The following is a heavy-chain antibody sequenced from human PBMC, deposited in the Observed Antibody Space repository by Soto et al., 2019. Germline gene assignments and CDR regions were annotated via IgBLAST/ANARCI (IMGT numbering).Heavy chain of an antibody. D-gene: IGHD4-17*01. J-gene: IGHJ4*02. CDR3: ARRARGYGDYAG. CDR1: GGSISSSSYY. CDR2: IYYSGST. V-gene: IGHV4-39*01. Sequence: SETLSLTCTVSGGSISSSSYYWGWIRQPPGKGLEWIGSIYYSGSTYYNPSLKSRVTISVDTSKNQFSLKLSSVTAADTAVYYCARRARGYGDYAGWGQGTLVTVSS.